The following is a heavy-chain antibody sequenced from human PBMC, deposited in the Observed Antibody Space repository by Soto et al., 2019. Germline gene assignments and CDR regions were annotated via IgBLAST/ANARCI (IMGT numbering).Heavy chain of an antibody. CDR1: GYTFTYRY. V-gene: IGHV1-45*02. J-gene: IGHJ4*02. D-gene: IGHD4-17*01. Sequence: QMQLVQSGAEVKKTGSSVKVSCKASGYTFTYRYLHWVRQAPGQALEWMGWITPFNGNTNYAQKFQARVTITRDRSMSTAYMELSSLRSEDTAMYYCASARQYGDYFDYWGQGTLVTVSS. CDR3: ASARQYGDYFDY. CDR2: ITPFNGNT.